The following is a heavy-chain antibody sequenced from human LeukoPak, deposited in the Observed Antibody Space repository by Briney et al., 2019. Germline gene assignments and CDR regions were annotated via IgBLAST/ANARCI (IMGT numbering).Heavy chain of an antibody. V-gene: IGHV3-48*03. CDR1: GFXFSGYE. CDR3: ARDGAVAGIENDY. D-gene: IGHD6-19*01. Sequence: PGGSLRLSCAASGFXFSGYEMKWVRQAPGKGLEWVSYISSSGSIIYYADSVKGRFTISRDNTKNSLYLQMNSLTAEDTAVYYCARDGAVAGIENDYWGQGTLVTVSS. J-gene: IGHJ4*02. CDR2: ISSSGSII.